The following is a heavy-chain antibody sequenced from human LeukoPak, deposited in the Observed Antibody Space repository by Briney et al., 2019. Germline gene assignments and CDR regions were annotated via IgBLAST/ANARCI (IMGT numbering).Heavy chain of an antibody. CDR3: AKAGGSTWDPFDY. J-gene: IGHJ4*02. CDR2: IRSDGSNK. CDR1: GFTFSNYG. Sequence: GGSLRLSCAASGFTFSNYGIHWVRQGPGKGLECVAFIRSDGSNKYYGDSVKGRFTISRDNSKNTLYLQMNSLRAEDTAVYYCAKAGGSTWDPFDYWGQGTLVTVSS. V-gene: IGHV3-30*02. D-gene: IGHD6-13*01.